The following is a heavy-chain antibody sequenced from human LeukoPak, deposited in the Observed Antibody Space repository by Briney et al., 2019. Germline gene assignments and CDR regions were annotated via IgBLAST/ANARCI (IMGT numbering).Heavy chain of an antibody. Sequence: PSETLFLTCTVSGGSISSYYWSWIRQPPGKGLEWIGYIYTSGSTNYNPSLKSRVTISVDTSKNQFSLKLSSVTAADTAVYYCARMGATTDWFDPWGQGTLVTVSS. J-gene: IGHJ5*02. CDR1: GGSISSYY. CDR3: ARMGATTDWFDP. CDR2: IYTSGST. V-gene: IGHV4-4*09. D-gene: IGHD1-26*01.